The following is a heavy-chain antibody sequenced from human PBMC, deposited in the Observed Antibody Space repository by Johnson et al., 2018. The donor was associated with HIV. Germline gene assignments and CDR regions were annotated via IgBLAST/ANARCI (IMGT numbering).Heavy chain of an antibody. Sequence: VLLVESGGRVVWPGGSLRLTCAASEFTFDDYGMSWVRQAPGKGLEWVSGIHWNGGSTGYADSVMGRFTISRDKAKNSLYLQMNSLRAEDTALYYCARDAYNSDACDIWGQGTMVTVSS. D-gene: IGHD5-24*01. CDR2: IHWNGGST. CDR3: ARDAYNSDACDI. J-gene: IGHJ3*02. V-gene: IGHV3-20*04. CDR1: EFTFDDYG.